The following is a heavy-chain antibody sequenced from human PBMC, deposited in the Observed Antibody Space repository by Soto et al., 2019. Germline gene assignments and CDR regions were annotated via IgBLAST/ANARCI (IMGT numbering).Heavy chain of an antibody. CDR3: AGGAMVTPYYYGLDV. Sequence: EVRLLESGGGLVQPGGSLRLYCGGSEFTSSNYSMSWVRQAPGKGLEWVSTTSGSGHYIQYRDSVKGRFTISRDNSKNTLYLQMNSLRAEDTAVYYCAGGAMVTPYYYGLDVWGQGTTVTVSS. D-gene: IGHD5-18*01. CDR2: TSGSGHYI. CDR1: EFTSSNYS. J-gene: IGHJ6*02. V-gene: IGHV3-23*01.